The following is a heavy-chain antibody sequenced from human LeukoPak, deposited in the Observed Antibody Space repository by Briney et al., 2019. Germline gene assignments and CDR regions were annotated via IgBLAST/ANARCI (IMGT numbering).Heavy chain of an antibody. Sequence: ASVKVSCKTSGYTFTGYYLHWVRQAPGQGLEWMGWIRPNSGGTKNAQKFQGRVTMTRDTSISTAYMELNRLTSDDTAVYYCATYSNSTLQYYYGLDVWARGPRSPFL. D-gene: IGHD6-6*01. CDR1: GYTFTGYY. J-gene: IGHJ6*02. CDR3: ATYSNSTLQYYYGLDV. CDR2: IRPNSGGT. V-gene: IGHV1-2*02.